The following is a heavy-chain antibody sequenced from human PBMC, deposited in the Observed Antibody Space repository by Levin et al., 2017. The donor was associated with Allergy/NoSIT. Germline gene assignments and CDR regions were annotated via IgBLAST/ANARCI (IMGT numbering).Heavy chain of an antibody. J-gene: IGHJ4*02. CDR1: GLDFNIYG. CDR2: ISGGGNDG. V-gene: IGHV3-30*03. Sequence: HPGGSLRLSCAVSGLDFNIYGMNWVRQAPGKGLEWVALISGGGNDGFYADSVRGRFTISRDNSKNMLYLQMNSLRPGDTAIYYCAARVFDYWGQGTLVTVSS. CDR3: AARVFDY.